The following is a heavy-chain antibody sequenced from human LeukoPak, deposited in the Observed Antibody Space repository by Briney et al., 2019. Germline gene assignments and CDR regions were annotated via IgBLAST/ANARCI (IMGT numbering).Heavy chain of an antibody. CDR3: ARSYGSGRPYYYYYMDV. J-gene: IGHJ6*03. V-gene: IGHV4-59*01. CDR2: IYYSGST. CDR1: GGSISSYY. Sequence: PSETLSLTCTVSGGSISSYYWSWIRQPPGKGLEWLGYIYYSGSTNYNPSLKSRVTISVDTSKNQFSLKLSSVTAADTAVYYCARSYGSGRPYYYYYMDVWGKGTTVTVSS. D-gene: IGHD3-10*01.